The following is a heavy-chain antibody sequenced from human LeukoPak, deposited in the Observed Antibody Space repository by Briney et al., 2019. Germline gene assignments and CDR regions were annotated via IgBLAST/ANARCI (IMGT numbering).Heavy chain of an antibody. CDR2: IYTSGST. V-gene: IGHV4-61*02. D-gene: IGHD3-3*01. Sequence: PSQTLSHTCTVPGGSITSDSYFWSWIRQPAGKGLEWIVRIYTSGSTNYNPSLKSRVTISVDTSKNQFSLNLSSVTAADTAVYYCARENDFWSGYLDYWGQGTLVTVSS. CDR1: GGSITSDSYF. J-gene: IGHJ4*02. CDR3: ARENDFWSGYLDY.